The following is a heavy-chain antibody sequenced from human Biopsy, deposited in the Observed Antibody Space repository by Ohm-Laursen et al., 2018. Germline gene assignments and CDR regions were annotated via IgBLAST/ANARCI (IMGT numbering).Heavy chain of an antibody. CDR3: AREGRDY. CDR2: IYTGGIT. Sequence: SLRLSCAAAGFTVSSTYMSWVRQAPGKGLEWVSVIYTGGITFYADSLKGRFTISKGKSKNTLYLQMNNLTAEDTAVYYFAREGRDYWGQGTLVTVSS. V-gene: IGHV3-53*01. CDR1: GFTVSSTY. J-gene: IGHJ4*02.